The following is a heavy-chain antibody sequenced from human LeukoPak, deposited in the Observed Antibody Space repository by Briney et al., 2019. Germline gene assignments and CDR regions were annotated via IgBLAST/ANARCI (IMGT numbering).Heavy chain of an antibody. CDR2: IYYSGST. J-gene: IGHJ4*02. CDR1: GGSISSSSYY. Sequence: SETLSLTCTVSGGSISSSSYYWGWIRQPPGKGLEWIGYIYYSGSTNYNPSLKSRVTISVDTSKNQFSLKLSSVTAADTAVYYCARGKQYYYASFDYWGQGTLVTVSS. D-gene: IGHD3-10*01. CDR3: ARGKQYYYASFDY. V-gene: IGHV4-61*05.